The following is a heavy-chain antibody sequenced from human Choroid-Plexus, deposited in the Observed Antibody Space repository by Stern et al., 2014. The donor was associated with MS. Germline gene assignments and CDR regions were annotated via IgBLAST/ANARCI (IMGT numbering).Heavy chain of an antibody. CDR3: AKDRQYLTYFFDH. CDR2: VEYDGRNK. CDR1: GFTFGRCA. Sequence: QVQLVESGGGVVQPGRPLRLSCVASGFTFGRCAMHWVRQAPGKGLEWVAGVEYDGRNKYYADSVKGRFTISRDNSQNTLYMQMSSLRPEDTAVYYCAKDRQYLTYFFDHWGQGSLVTVSS. D-gene: IGHD2/OR15-2a*01. V-gene: IGHV3-30*18. J-gene: IGHJ5*02.